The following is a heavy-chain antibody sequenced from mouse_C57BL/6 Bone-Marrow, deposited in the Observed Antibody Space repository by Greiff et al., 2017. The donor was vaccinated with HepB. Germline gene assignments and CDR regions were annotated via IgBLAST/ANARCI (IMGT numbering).Heavy chain of an antibody. D-gene: IGHD2-2*01. J-gene: IGHJ4*01. CDR3: AKRGIYYGYDAAMDY. CDR1: GFSLTSYG. Sequence: QVQLQQSGPGLVAPSHSLSITCTVSGFSLTSYGVDWVRQPPGKGLEWLGVIWSGGSTNYNSALLSRLSISKDNSESQVFLKMNSLQTDDTAMYYCAKRGIYYGYDAAMDYWGQGTSVTVSS. V-gene: IGHV2-9*01. CDR2: IWSGGST.